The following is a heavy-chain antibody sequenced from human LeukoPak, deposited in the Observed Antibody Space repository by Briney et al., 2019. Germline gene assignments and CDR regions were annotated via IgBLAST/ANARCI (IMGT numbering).Heavy chain of an antibody. CDR3: ARGGRPDY. V-gene: IGHV3-7*01. CDR2: IKQDGSKK. Sequence: PGGSLRLSCAASGFTFSSYAMSWVRQAPGKGLEWVANIKQDGSKKSYVDSVKGRFTISRDNAKNSLYLQMSSLRAEDTAVYYCARGGRPDYWGQGTLVTVSS. J-gene: IGHJ4*02. CDR1: GFTFSSYA. D-gene: IGHD3-10*01.